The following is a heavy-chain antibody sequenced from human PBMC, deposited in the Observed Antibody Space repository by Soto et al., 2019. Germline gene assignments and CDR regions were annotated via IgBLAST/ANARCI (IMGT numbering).Heavy chain of an antibody. CDR3: ARDGRIAVAGKILDY. CDR2: ISAYNGNT. CDR1: GYTFTSYG. V-gene: IGHV1-18*01. D-gene: IGHD6-19*01. Sequence: QVPLVQSGAEVKKPGASVKVSCKASGYTFTSYGISWVRQAPGQGLEWMGWISAYNGNTNYAQTLQGRVTMTTDTSTSTAYMELRRLRSDDTAVYYCARDGRIAVAGKILDYWGQGTLVTVSS. J-gene: IGHJ4*02.